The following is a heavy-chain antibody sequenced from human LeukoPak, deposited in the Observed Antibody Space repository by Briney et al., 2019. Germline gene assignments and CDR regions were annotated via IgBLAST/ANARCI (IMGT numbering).Heavy chain of an antibody. Sequence: GGSLRLSCAASGFTFSSHWMHWVRHAPGKGLVWGSCIYTDVSSTNYADSVRGRFTIFRDNAKNTLYLQMNSLRAEDTAVYYCARGKPLDRSWGQGTLVTVSS. V-gene: IGHV3-74*01. CDR1: GFTFSSHW. J-gene: IGHJ5*02. D-gene: IGHD1-14*01. CDR3: ARGKPLDRS. CDR2: IYTDVSST.